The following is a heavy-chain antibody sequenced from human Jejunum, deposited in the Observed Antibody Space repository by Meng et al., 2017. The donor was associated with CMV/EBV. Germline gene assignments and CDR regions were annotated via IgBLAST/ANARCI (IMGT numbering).Heavy chain of an antibody. CDR3: VRRVNDFWSGYYDY. V-gene: IGHV3-21*04. Sequence: SGLPFSRYSMNWVRQAPGKGLEWVSSISSSSSYIYYADSVKGRFTISRDNAKNSLYLQMNSLRAEDTAVYYCVRRVNDFWSGYYDYWGQGTVVTVSS. J-gene: IGHJ4*02. CDR2: ISSSSSYI. CDR1: GLPFSRYS. D-gene: IGHD3-3*01.